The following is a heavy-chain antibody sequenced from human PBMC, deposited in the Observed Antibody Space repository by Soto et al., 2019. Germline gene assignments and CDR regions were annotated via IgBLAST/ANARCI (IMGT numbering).Heavy chain of an antibody. J-gene: IGHJ6*02. CDR2: IYSGGST. D-gene: IGHD3-22*01. Sequence: EVQLVESGGGLVQPGGSLRLSCAASGFTVSSNYMSWVRQAPGKGLEWVSVIYSGGSTYYADSVKGRFTISRDNSKNTLYLQMNSLRAEDTAVYYCASEEYYYDGSGYGGGYGMDVWGQGTTVTVSS. CDR3: ASEEYYYDGSGYGGGYGMDV. V-gene: IGHV3-66*01. CDR1: GFTVSSNY.